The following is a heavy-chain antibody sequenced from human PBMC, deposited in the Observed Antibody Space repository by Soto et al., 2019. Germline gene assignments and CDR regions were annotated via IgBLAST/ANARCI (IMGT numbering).Heavy chain of an antibody. J-gene: IGHJ6*02. CDR2: VNHSGST. CDR1: AESFSDYY. D-gene: IGHD6-25*01. V-gene: IGHV4-34*01. Sequence: QVQLQQWGAGLLKPSETLSLTCAVYAESFSDYYWSWSWIRQPPGKGLEWIGEVNHSGSTNYNPSLKGRAPISVDTSKRQFSLNLRAVTPADTAVYDCARGRRGTGWTLGNYYDGVDVWGQGTRVTVSS. CDR3: ARGRRGTGWTLGNYYDGVDV.